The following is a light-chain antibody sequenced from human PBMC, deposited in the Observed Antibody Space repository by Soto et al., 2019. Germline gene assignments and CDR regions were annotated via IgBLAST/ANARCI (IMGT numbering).Light chain of an antibody. J-gene: IGKJ3*01. V-gene: IGKV3-20*01. CDR1: QSVSNNY. Sequence: EIVLTQSPGTLSLPPGERATLSCGASQSVSNNYLAWYQQKPGQAPRLLIYGASSRATGIPDRFSGSGSGTDFTLTISRLEPEDFAVYYCQQYGSSPFSFGPGTEVDIE. CDR3: QQYGSSPFS. CDR2: GAS.